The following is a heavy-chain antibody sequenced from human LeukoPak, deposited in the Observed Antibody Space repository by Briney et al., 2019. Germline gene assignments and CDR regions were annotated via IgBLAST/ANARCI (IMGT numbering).Heavy chain of an antibody. Sequence: GGSLRLSCAASGFTFCSYGMHWVRQAPGKGLEWVAVIWYDGSNKYYADSVKGRFTISRDNSKNTLYLQMNSLRAEDTALYFCAKDLASSWYEDAFDIWGHGTMVTVSS. D-gene: IGHD6-13*01. V-gene: IGHV3-33*06. CDR2: IWYDGSNK. J-gene: IGHJ3*02. CDR1: GFTFCSYG. CDR3: AKDLASSWYEDAFDI.